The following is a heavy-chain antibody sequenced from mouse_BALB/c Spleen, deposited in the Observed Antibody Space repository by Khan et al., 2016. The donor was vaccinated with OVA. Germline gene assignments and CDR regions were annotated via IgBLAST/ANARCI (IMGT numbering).Heavy chain of an antibody. CDR2: IWSDGST. CDR1: GFSLTNYG. CDR3: ARQPYYDCYILDY. D-gene: IGHD2-4*01. J-gene: IGHJ4*01. Sequence: VELVESGPGLVAPSQSLSITCTISGFSLTNYGVHWVRQPPGKGLEWLVVIWSDGSTTYDSALKSRLTISKDNSKSQVFLEMDSLQTDDTAMYYCARQPYYDCYILDYWGQGTSVTVSS. V-gene: IGHV2-6-1*01.